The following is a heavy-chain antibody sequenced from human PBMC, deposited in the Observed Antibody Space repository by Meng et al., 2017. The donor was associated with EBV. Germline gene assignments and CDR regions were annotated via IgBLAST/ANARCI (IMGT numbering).Heavy chain of an antibody. J-gene: IGHJ4*02. D-gene: IGHD5-12*01. CDR3: VRDLWLRIGECV. CDR2: NTPGFGIA. CDR1: GENLNNFG. V-gene: IGHV1-69*17. Sequence: VQLVQSGAEVKKPWSSVKASCTGSGENLNNFGIRWVRQAPGQGLEWMGDNTPGFGIANSAESFQGRVTISADTYTRTVYMDLSSVRSDDTAVYYCVRDLWLRIGECVWGQGTLVTVSS.